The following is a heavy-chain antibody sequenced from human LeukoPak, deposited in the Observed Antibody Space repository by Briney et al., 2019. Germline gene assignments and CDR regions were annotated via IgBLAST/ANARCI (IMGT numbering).Heavy chain of an antibody. D-gene: IGHD3-10*01. Sequence: PSQTLSLTCAISGDSVSSNSAAWNWIRQSPSRGLEWLGRTYYRSKWYNDYAVSVKSRITINPDTSKNQFSLQLNSVTPEDTAVYYCARRYPSVRGANLRPQEVRKYYFDYWGQGTLVTVSS. CDR2: TYYRSKWYN. CDR3: ARRYPSVRGANLRPQEVRKYYFDY. J-gene: IGHJ4*02. V-gene: IGHV6-1*01. CDR1: GDSVSSNSAA.